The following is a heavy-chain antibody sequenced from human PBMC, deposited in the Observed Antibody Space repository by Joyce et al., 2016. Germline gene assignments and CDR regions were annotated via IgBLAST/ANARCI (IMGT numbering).Heavy chain of an antibody. Sequence: QVQLQESGPGLVRPLDTLSLTCIVSGASVINYYWNWIRQPPGKVLEWIGYIHPSGSAKYNPSRKSRVNMSVDTSKNPFSLRVTSVTAADTAVYYCAGWDSSAWCFGDWGQGTLVTVSS. V-gene: IGHV4-59*02. CDR1: GASVINYY. J-gene: IGHJ4*02. CDR3: AGWDSSAWCFGD. D-gene: IGHD6-19*01. CDR2: IHPSGSA.